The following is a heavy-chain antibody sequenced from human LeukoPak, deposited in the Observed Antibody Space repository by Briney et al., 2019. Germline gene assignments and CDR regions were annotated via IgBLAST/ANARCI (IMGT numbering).Heavy chain of an antibody. J-gene: IGHJ4*02. V-gene: IGHV4-4*07. D-gene: IGHD5-18*01. CDR2: IYTSGST. CDR3: ARVRSRGYSYGFRGHFDY. Sequence: PSETLSLTCTVSGGSISSYYWSWIRQPAGKGLEWIGRIYTSGSTNYNPSLKSRVTMSVDTSKNQFSLKLSSVTAADTAVYYCARVRSRGYSYGFRGHFDYWGQGTLVTVSS. CDR1: GGSISSYY.